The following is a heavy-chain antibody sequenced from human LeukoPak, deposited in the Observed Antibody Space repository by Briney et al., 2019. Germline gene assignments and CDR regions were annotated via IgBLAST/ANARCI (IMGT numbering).Heavy chain of an antibody. J-gene: IGHJ4*02. D-gene: IGHD6-19*01. CDR2: IYYSGST. Sequence: SETLSLTCSVSGGSISSSSYYWGWIRQPPGKGLEWIGSIYYSGSTNYNPSLKSRVTISVDTSKNQFSLKVSSVTAADTAVYYCASLSPIAVAPDYWGQGTLVTVSS. CDR1: GGSISSSSYY. CDR3: ASLSPIAVAPDY. V-gene: IGHV4-39*07.